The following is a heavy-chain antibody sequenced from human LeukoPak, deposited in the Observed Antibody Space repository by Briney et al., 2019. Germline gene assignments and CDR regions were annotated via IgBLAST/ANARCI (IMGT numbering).Heavy chain of an antibody. CDR1: GFTFDDYA. V-gene: IGHV3-9*01. CDR2: ISWNSGSI. CDR3: AKDLHYDILTGPTFDY. D-gene: IGHD3-9*01. J-gene: IGHJ4*02. Sequence: GGSLRLSCAASGFTFDDYAMHWVRQAPGKGLEWVSGISWNSGSIGYADSVKGRFTISRDNAKNSLYLQMNSLRAEDTALYYCAKDLHYDILTGPTFDYWGQGTLVTVSS.